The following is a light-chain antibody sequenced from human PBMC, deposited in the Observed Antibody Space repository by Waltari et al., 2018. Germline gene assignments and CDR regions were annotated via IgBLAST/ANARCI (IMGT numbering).Light chain of an antibody. J-gene: IGKJ2*01. Sequence: IVLTQSPGTLSLSPGERATLSCRASQSVSRSLAWYQQKPGQAPKLLIYGASTRATGIPDRFSGSGSGTDFSLTISTLQAEDVAIYYCQQYYSPPQTFGQGTKLEIK. CDR3: QQYYSPPQT. CDR1: QSVSRS. V-gene: IGKV3-20*01. CDR2: GAS.